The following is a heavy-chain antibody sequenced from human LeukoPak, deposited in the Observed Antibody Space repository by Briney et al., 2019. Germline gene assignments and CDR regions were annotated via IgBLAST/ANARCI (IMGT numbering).Heavy chain of an antibody. CDR3: ARGPNGYDSPDY. CDR1: GAFISSYY. V-gene: IGHV4-59*01. J-gene: IGHJ4*02. Sequence: SETLSLTCTVSGAFISSYYWSWIRQPPGKGLEWIGYIYYSGSTNYNPSLKSRVTISVDTSKNQFSLKLSSVTAADTAVYYCARGPNGYDSPDYWGQGTLVTVSS. D-gene: IGHD5-12*01. CDR2: IYYSGST.